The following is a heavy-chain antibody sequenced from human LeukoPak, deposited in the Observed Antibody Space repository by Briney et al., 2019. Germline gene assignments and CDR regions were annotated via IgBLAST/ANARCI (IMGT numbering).Heavy chain of an antibody. CDR3: ARSWNSACDY. D-gene: IGHD1-7*01. J-gene: IGHJ4*02. Sequence: PGASVKVFCTASGYTFSSYGMNWVRQAPGQGLEWMAWIRGYNGATNYAEKLQGRITMTKDTSTSTAYMKLRSLRSDDTAVYYWARSWNSACDYWGQGTLVTVSS. CDR2: IRGYNGAT. CDR1: GYTFSSYG. V-gene: IGHV1-18*01.